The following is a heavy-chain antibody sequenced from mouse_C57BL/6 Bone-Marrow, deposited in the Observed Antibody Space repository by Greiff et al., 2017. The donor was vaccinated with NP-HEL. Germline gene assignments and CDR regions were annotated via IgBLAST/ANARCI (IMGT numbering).Heavy chain of an antibody. V-gene: IGHV5-6*02. CDR1: GFTFSSYG. D-gene: IGHD2-2*01. CDR2: ISSGGSYT. CDR3: ARRGYPAWFAY. J-gene: IGHJ3*01. Sequence: EVMLVESGGDLVKPGGSLKLSCAASGFTFSSYGMSWVRQTPDKRLEWVATISSGGSYTYYPDSVKGRFTISRDNDKNTLYLQMSSLKSEDTAMYYCARRGYPAWFAYWGQGTLVTVSA.